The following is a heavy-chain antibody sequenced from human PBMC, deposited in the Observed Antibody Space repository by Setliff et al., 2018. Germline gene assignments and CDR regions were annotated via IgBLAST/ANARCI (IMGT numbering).Heavy chain of an antibody. CDR1: GGSISSSSYY. D-gene: IGHD2-2*01. J-gene: IGHJ4*02. V-gene: IGHV4-39*07. CDR3: ARGALEYQLRPFDY. Sequence: NPSETLSLTCTVSGGSISSSSYYWGWIRQPPGKGLEWIGSIYYSGSTYYNPSLKSRVTISVDTSKNQFSLKLSSVTAADTAVYYCARGALEYQLRPFDYWGQGTLVT. CDR2: IYYSGST.